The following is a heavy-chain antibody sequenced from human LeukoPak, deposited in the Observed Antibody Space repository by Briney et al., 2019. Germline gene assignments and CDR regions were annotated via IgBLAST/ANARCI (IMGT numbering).Heavy chain of an antibody. D-gene: IGHD2-21*02. CDR2: ISGSGGST. CDR1: GFTFSSYA. Sequence: GGSLRLSCAASGFTFSSYAMSWVRQAPGKGLEWVSAISGSGGSTYYADSVKGRFTISRDNAKNSLYLQMNSLRAEDTAVYYCARARVVTNWIDYWGQGTLVTVSS. CDR3: ARARVVTNWIDY. V-gene: IGHV3-23*01. J-gene: IGHJ4*02.